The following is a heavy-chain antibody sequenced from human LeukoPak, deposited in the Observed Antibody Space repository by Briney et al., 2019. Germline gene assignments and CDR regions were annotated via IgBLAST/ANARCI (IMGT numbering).Heavy chain of an antibody. D-gene: IGHD6-19*01. CDR1: GYSFTDYY. CDR3: ASSTGVAVAGQVDY. CDR2: IIPIFGTA. J-gene: IGHJ4*02. V-gene: IGHV1-69*13. Sequence: SVKVSCKASGYSFTDYYMHWVRQAPGQGLEWMGGIIPIFGTANYAQKFQGRVTITADESTSTAYMELSSLRSEDTAVCYCASSTGVAVAGQVDYWGQGTLVTVSS.